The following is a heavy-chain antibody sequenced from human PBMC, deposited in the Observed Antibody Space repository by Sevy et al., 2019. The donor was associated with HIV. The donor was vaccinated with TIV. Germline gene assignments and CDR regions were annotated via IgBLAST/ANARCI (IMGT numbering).Heavy chain of an antibody. CDR3: AKGDGSYLIDY. V-gene: IGHV3-23*01. Sequence: GGSLRLSCAASGFTFTSYGMTWVRQAPGKGLEWVSTITGRGDTAYYADSVKGRFTISRDNSKNTLYLQMNSLRAEDTSVYYCAKGDGSYLIDYWGQGTLVTVSS. CDR1: GFTFTSYG. D-gene: IGHD1-26*01. J-gene: IGHJ4*02. CDR2: ITGRGDTA.